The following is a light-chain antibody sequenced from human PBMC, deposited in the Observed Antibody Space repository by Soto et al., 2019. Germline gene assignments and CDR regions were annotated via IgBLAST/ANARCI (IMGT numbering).Light chain of an antibody. V-gene: IGKV3-15*01. Sequence: EIVMTQSPATLSVSPGERATLSCRASQSVSSNLGWYQQKPGQAPRLLIYGASTRATGIPARFSGSGSGTEFTRTISSLQSEDFAVYYCQQYHNWPPITFGQGTRLEIK. J-gene: IGKJ5*01. CDR1: QSVSSN. CDR3: QQYHNWPPIT. CDR2: GAS.